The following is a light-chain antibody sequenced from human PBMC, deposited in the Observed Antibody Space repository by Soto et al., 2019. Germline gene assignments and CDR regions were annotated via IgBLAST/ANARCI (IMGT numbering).Light chain of an antibody. CDR1: PSDVGAYNY. J-gene: IGLJ1*01. Sequence: QSALTQPASVSGSPGHSITISCTGSPSDVGAYNYVSWYKHHPGQAPQLMIYEVSNRPSGVSNRFSGSKSGNTASLTISGLQADDEGDYYCSSKTSSSSPFVFGTGTKVTV. CDR2: EVS. CDR3: SSKTSSSSPFV. V-gene: IGLV2-14*01.